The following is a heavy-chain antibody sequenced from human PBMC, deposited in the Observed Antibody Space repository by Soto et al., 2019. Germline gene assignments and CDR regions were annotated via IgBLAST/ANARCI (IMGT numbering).Heavy chain of an antibody. CDR3: ARGTRSYSSGWSSPNYFDY. CDR1: GGTFSSYA. D-gene: IGHD6-19*01. J-gene: IGHJ4*02. V-gene: IGHV1-69*13. CDR2: IIPIFGTA. Sequence: GASVKVSCKASGGTFSSYAMSWVRPDHGQGLEWMGGIIPIFGTANYAQKFQGRVTITADESTSTAYMELSSLRSEDTAVYYCARGTRSYSSGWSSPNYFDYWGQGTLVTVSS.